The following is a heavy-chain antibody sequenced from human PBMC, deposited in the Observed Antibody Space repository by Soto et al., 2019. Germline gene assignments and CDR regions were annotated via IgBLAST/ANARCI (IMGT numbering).Heavy chain of an antibody. V-gene: IGHV3-21*01. CDR1: GFTFSSYS. J-gene: IGHJ4*02. Sequence: PGGSLRLSCAASGFTFSSYSMNWVRQAPGKGLEWVSTISSSSSYIYYADSVRGRFTISRDNAQNSLFLQMSSLTAEDTAVYYSSRDYSLGMPSHFDYWGQGTLVTVSS. CDR3: SRDYSLGMPSHFDY. D-gene: IGHD7-27*01. CDR2: ISSSSSYI.